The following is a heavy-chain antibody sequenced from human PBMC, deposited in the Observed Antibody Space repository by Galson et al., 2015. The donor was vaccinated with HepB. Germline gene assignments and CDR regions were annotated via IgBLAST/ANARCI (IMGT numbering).Heavy chain of an antibody. D-gene: IGHD3-16*01. CDR1: GYTFTSYT. CDR2: IDPSDSHT. V-gene: IGHV5-10-1*01. Sequence: QSGAEVKKAGESLRISCKASGYTFTSYTIAWVRQMPEKGLEWVGQIDPSDSHTDYSPSFQGHVTFSSDKPFSTAYLHWSSLKASDTAIYYCARHVRLGGVGFFDIWGQGTMVTVSS. CDR3: ARHVRLGGVGFFDI. J-gene: IGHJ3*02.